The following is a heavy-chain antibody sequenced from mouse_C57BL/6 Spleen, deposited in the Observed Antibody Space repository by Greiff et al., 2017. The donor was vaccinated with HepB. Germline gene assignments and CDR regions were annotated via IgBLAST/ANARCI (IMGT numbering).Heavy chain of an antibody. Sequence: VKLQQPGAELVMPGASVKLSCKASGYTFTSYWMHWVKQRPGQGLEWIGEIDPSDSYTNYNQKFKGKSTLTVDKSSSTAYMQLSSLTSEDSAVYYCARGLITTVVAKDYWGQGTTLTVSS. CDR3: ARGLITTVVAKDY. V-gene: IGHV1-69*01. CDR1: GYTFTSYW. CDR2: IDPSDSYT. D-gene: IGHD1-1*01. J-gene: IGHJ2*01.